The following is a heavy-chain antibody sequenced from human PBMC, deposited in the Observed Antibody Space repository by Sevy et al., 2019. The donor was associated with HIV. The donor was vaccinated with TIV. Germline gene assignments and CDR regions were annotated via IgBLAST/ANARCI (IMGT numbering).Heavy chain of an antibody. CDR1: GFTFSSYV. CDR2: ILYDGSNK. D-gene: IGHD4-17*01. CDR3: VRDWTVPDY. J-gene: IGHJ4*02. Sequence: GGSLRLSCAASGFTFSSYVMHWVRQAPGKGLEWVAVILYDGSNKYYADSVKGRFTISRDNSKNTLYLQMNSLRAEDTAVYYCVRDWTVPDYWGQGTLVTVSS. V-gene: IGHV3-30-3*01.